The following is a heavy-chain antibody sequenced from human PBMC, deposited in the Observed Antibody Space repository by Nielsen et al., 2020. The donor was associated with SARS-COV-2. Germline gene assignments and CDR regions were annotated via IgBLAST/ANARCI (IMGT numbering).Heavy chain of an antibody. J-gene: IGHJ6*02. CDR2: IYYSGST. D-gene: IGHD1-26*01. CDR3: ARDRSGSYTDGDPYYYGMDV. Sequence: WIRQPPGKGLEWIGYIYYSGSTYYNPSLKSRVTISVDTSKNQFSLKLSSVTAADTAVYYCARDRSGSYTDGDPYYYGMDVWGQGTTVTVS. V-gene: IGHV4-30-4*01.